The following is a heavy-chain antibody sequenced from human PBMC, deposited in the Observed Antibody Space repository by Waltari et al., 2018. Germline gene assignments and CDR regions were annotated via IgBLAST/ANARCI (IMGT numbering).Heavy chain of an antibody. CDR3: ARPGEGPSSH. D-gene: IGHD4-17*01. V-gene: IGHV3-53*01. CDR2: IYSAGRT. Sequence: EVQLVESGGGLIQPGGSLRLSCAASGFFVSANYMNWVRQAPGKGPQWVSVIYSAGRTYYADSVKGRFTISRDNTKNTVYLQMNNLKTEDTAVYYCARPGEGPSSHWGQGTLVTVSS. CDR1: GFFVSANY. J-gene: IGHJ4*02.